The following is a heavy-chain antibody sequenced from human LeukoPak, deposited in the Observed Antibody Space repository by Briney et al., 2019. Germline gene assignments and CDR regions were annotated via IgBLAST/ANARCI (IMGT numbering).Heavy chain of an antibody. D-gene: IGHD1-26*01. J-gene: IGHJ6*03. CDR3: ARVLCGATTINYYYYYMDV. CDR2: ITSTSSYI. Sequence: GGSRRLSCAASGFTFSGYSITWVRQAPGKGLEWVSSITSTSSYINYADSAKGRFTISRDNAKNSVYLHMNSLRAEDTAVYYCARVLCGATTINYYYYYMDVWGKGTTVTVSS. V-gene: IGHV3-21*01. CDR1: GFTFSGYS.